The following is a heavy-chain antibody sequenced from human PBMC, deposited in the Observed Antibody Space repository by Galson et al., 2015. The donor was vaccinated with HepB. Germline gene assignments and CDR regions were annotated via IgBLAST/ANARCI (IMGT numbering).Heavy chain of an antibody. D-gene: IGHD5-12*01. CDR3: ARQFTGYEPLDH. Sequence: QVQLQESGPGLVKPSETLSLTCTVSGDSISPYYWAWIRQPPGKGLEWLGYIYYDGTTNYNPSLKSRVTVSVDMSKNQFSLKLNAVTAADTAVYFWARQFTGYEPLDHWGQGTLVTVSS. V-gene: IGHV4-59*08. CDR1: GDSISPYY. CDR2: IYYDGTT. J-gene: IGHJ4*02.